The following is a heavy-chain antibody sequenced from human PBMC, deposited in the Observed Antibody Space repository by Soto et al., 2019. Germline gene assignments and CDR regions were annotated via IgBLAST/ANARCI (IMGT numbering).Heavy chain of an antibody. Sequence: QLQLQESGPGLVKPSETLSLTCTVSGGSISSSSYYWGWIRQPPGKGLEWIGSIYYSGSTYYNPSLKSRVTISVDTSKNQFSLKLSSVTAADTAVYYRARAGYSRTNWFDPWGQGTLVTVSS. D-gene: IGHD6-13*01. CDR3: ARAGYSRTNWFDP. CDR1: GGSISSSSYY. V-gene: IGHV4-39*01. CDR2: IYYSGST. J-gene: IGHJ5*02.